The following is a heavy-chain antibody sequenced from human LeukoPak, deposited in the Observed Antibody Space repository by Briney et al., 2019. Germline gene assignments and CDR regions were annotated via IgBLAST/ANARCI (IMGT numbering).Heavy chain of an antibody. CDR3: ARAHQWELPSLGPHFDY. V-gene: IGHV4-61*08. D-gene: IGHD1-26*01. Sequence: SETLSLTCTVSGGSISSGGYYWSWIRQHPGKGLEWIGYIYYSGSTNYNPSLKSRVTISVDTSNNQFSLKLSSVTAADTAVYYCARAHQWELPSLGPHFDYWGQGTLVTVSS. CDR1: GGSISSGGYY. J-gene: IGHJ4*02. CDR2: IYYSGST.